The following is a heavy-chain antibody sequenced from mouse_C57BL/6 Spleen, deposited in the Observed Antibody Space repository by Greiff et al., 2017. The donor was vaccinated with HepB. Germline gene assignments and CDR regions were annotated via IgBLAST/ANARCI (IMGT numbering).Heavy chain of an antibody. CDR1: GYAFSSYW. D-gene: IGHD1-1*01. V-gene: IGHV1-80*01. Sequence: QVQLQQSGAELVKPGASVKISCKASGYAFSSYWMNWVKQRPGKGLEWIGQIYPGDGDTNYNGKFKGKATLTADKSSSTAYMQLSSLTSEDSAVYFCARRRTTGYFDYWGQGTTLTVSS. CDR3: ARRRTTGYFDY. J-gene: IGHJ2*01. CDR2: IYPGDGDT.